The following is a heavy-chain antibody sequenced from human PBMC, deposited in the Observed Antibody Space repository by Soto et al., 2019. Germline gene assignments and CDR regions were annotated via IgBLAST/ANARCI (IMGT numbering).Heavy chain of an antibody. Sequence: QVQLVESGGGVVQPGRSLRLSCAASGFTFSSYGMHWVRQAPGKGLEWVAVISYDGSNKYYADSVKGRFTISRDNSKNTLYLQMNSLRAEDTAVYSCAKVSVGWLVRGVLHYFDYWGQGTLVTVSS. CDR3: AKVSVGWLVRGVLHYFDY. J-gene: IGHJ4*02. D-gene: IGHD6-19*01. CDR1: GFTFSSYG. CDR2: ISYDGSNK. V-gene: IGHV3-30*18.